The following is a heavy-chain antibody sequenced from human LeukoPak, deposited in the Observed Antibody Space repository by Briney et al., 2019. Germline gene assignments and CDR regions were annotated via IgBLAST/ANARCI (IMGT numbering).Heavy chain of an antibody. V-gene: IGHV1-8*01. CDR2: MNPNSGNT. Sequence: ASVKVSCKASGYTFTSYDINWVRQATGQGLEWMGWMNPNSGNTGYAQKFQGRVTMTRDTSISTAYMELSRLTSDDTAVYYCARDRTYYYGSSGYNLFDYWGQGTLVTVSS. D-gene: IGHD3-22*01. J-gene: IGHJ4*02. CDR1: GYTFTSYD. CDR3: ARDRTYYYGSSGYNLFDY.